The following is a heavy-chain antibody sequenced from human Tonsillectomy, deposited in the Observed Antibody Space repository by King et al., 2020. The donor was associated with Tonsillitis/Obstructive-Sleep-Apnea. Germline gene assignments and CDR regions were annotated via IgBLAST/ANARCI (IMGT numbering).Heavy chain of an antibody. Sequence: VQLVESGGGLVQPGGSLKLSCAASGFTFSGSAMHWVRQASGKGLEWVGRIRSKANSYATAYAASVKGRVTISRDDSKNTAYLQMNSLETEDTAVYYCTRQEDIVVVPAAPDYWGQGTLVTVSS. CDR2: IRSKANSYAT. J-gene: IGHJ4*02. V-gene: IGHV3-73*02. CDR3: TRQEDIVVVPAAPDY. D-gene: IGHD2-2*01. CDR1: GFTFSGSA.